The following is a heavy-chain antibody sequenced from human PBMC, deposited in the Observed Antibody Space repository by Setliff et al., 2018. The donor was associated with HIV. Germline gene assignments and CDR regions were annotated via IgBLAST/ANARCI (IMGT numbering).Heavy chain of an antibody. CDR3: ASDFATGY. J-gene: IGHJ4*02. CDR2: IKSESDGGTT. Sequence: GGSLRLSCALSGLTISNVWMTWVRQAPGKGLECVGHIKSESDGGTTDYAALVKGRFTISRDNAKSTVYLQMNSLRAEDTAIYYCASDFATGYWGQGMLVTVSS. CDR1: GLTISNVW. V-gene: IGHV3-15*05.